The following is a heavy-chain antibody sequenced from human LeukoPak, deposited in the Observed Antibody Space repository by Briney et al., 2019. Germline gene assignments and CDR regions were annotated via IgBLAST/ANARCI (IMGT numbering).Heavy chain of an antibody. J-gene: IGHJ4*02. CDR3: ARGYCSSTSCYNFFDY. V-gene: IGHV4-34*01. CDR2: INHSGST. CDR1: GGSLRGYY. Sequence: SETLSLICAVYGGSLRGYYWSWIRQPRGKGLEWIGEINHSGSTNYNPSLKSRVTISVDTSKNQFSLKLSSVTAADTAVYYCARGYCSSTSCYNFFDYWGQGTLVTVSS. D-gene: IGHD2-2*02.